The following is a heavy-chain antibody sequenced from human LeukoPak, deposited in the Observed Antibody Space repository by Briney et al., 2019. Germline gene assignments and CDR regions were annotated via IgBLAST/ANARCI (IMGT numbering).Heavy chain of an antibody. Sequence: ASLKVSCKASGYTFTGYYMHWVRQAPGQGLEWMGWINPNSGGTNYAQKCQGRVTMTRDTAISTAYMELSRLRSDDTAVYYCARDPSGTTGTIFSDYWGQGTLVTVSS. J-gene: IGHJ4*02. CDR3: ARDPSGTTGTIFSDY. CDR1: GYTFTGYY. CDR2: INPNSGGT. D-gene: IGHD1-1*01. V-gene: IGHV1-2*02.